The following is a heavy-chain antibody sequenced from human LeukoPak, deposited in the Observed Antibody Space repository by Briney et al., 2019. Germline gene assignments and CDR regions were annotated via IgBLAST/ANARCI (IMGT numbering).Heavy chain of an antibody. V-gene: IGHV4-39*07. Sequence: PSETLSLTCTVSGGSISSSSYYWGWIRQPPGKGLEWIGSIYYSGSTYYNPSLKSRVTISVDTSKNQFSLKLSSVTAADTAVYYCASLRTYGDYTDAFDIWGQGTMVTVSS. D-gene: IGHD4-17*01. CDR1: GGSISSSSYY. CDR2: IYYSGST. J-gene: IGHJ3*02. CDR3: ASLRTYGDYTDAFDI.